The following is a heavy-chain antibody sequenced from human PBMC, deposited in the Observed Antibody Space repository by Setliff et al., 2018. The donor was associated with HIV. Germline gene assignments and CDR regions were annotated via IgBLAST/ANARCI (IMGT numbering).Heavy chain of an antibody. CDR3: ARGGSYSHGAFDI. CDR1: GFTFSSYS. D-gene: IGHD1-26*01. Sequence: GGSLRLSCAASGFTFSSYSMNWVRQAPGKGLVWVSRINGDGSSTTYADSVKGRFTISRDNAKNTLYLQMNSLRAEDTAVYYCARGGSYSHGAFDIWGQGTMVTVSS. V-gene: IGHV3-74*01. J-gene: IGHJ3*02. CDR2: INGDGSST.